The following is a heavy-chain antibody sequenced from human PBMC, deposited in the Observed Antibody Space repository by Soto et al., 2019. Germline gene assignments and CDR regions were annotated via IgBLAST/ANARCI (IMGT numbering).Heavy chain of an antibody. CDR1: GFTVSRNF. CDR2: IYSGGTT. V-gene: IGHV3-66*01. D-gene: IGHD1-1*01. Sequence: GGSLRLSCVVSGFTVSRNFMSWVRQAPGKGLEWVSMIYSGGTTHYGDSVKGRFTISRDSSTNTLYLQMTSLRADDTAVYYCASRNNPYGTYDYWGQGTLVTVSS. CDR3: ASRNNPYGTYDY. J-gene: IGHJ4*02.